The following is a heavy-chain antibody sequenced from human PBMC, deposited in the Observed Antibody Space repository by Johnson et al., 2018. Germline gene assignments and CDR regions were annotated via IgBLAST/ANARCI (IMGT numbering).Heavy chain of an antibody. J-gene: IGHJ3*02. Sequence: VQLVESGGGSAQPGGSLRLSCVASGFILSKYGLNWVRQAPGKGLEHVSTISTDGGITGYANSGMDRFTISRDNSKNTLFLQMGGLRTEDTAVDYCTSGAFHIWGQGTMVTVSS. V-gene: IGHV3-64*01. CDR2: ISTDGGIT. CDR3: TSGAFHI. CDR1: GFILSKYG.